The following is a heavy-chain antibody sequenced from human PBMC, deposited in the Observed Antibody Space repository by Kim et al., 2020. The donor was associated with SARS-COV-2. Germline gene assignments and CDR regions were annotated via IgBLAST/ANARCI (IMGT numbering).Heavy chain of an antibody. CDR1: GGSISSGDYY. V-gene: IGHV4-30-4*08. CDR2: IYYSGST. CDR3: ARAEGITVFGVVWCFDP. J-gene: IGHJ5*02. D-gene: IGHD3-3*01. Sequence: SETLSLTCTVSGGSISSGDYYWSWIRQPPGKGLEWIGNIYYSGSTYYNPSLKSRVTISVDTSKNQFSLKLSSVTAADTAVYYCARAEGITVFGVVWCFDPWGQGTLVTVSS.